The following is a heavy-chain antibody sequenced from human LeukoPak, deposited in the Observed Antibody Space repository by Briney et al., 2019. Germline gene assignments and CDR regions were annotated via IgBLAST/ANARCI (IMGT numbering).Heavy chain of an antibody. D-gene: IGHD6-19*01. V-gene: IGHV1-3*03. CDR2: INAGNGNT. CDR1: GYTFTSYA. J-gene: IGHJ4*02. CDR3: ARVAVATRTLDYFDY. Sequence: ASVKVSFKASGYTFTSYAMHWVRQAPGQRLEWMGWINAGNGNTKYSQEFQGRVTITRDTSASTAYMELSSLRSEDMAVYYCARVAVATRTLDYFDYWGQGTLVTVSS.